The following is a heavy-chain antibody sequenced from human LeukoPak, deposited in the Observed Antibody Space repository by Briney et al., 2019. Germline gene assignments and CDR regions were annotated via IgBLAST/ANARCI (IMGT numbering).Heavy chain of an antibody. J-gene: IGHJ6*03. CDR2: IDSDGSRI. CDR3: AKDRVPAAGSLNFYYMDV. V-gene: IGHV3-74*03. D-gene: IGHD6-13*01. Sequence: TGGSQRLSCEGSGFTFSTSWMHWVRQAPGKGLVWVSRIDSDGSRITYADSVKGRFTISRDIGKSTLFLQMNGLRAEDTAVYYCAKDRVPAAGSLNFYYMDVWGKGTTVTISS. CDR1: GFTFSTSW.